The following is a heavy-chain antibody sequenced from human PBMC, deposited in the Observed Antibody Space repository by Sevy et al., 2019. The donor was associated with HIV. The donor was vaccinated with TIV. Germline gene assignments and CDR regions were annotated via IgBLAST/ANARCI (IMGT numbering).Heavy chain of an antibody. CDR2: IKQDGSEK. CDR3: ARDQWALGTLDY. Sequence: GGSLRLSCAASGFTFTSYWMSWVRQAPGKGLEWVANIKQDGSEKYYVDSVKGRFTIPRDNANNLLYLQMNSLRAEDTAVYYCARDQWALGTLDYWGQGTLVTVSS. J-gene: IGHJ4*02. D-gene: IGHD1-7*01. CDR1: GFTFTSYW. V-gene: IGHV3-7*01.